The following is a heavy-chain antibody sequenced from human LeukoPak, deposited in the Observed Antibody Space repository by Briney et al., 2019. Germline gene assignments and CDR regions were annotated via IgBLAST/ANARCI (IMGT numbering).Heavy chain of an antibody. CDR3: ARDITMIRGVTTDPDAFDI. CDR2: ICYDGTYK. D-gene: IGHD3-10*01. V-gene: IGHV3-33*08. CDR1: GFTFSSYG. J-gene: IGHJ3*02. Sequence: GGSLRLSCAASGFTFSSYGMHWVRQAPGKGLEWVAFICYDGTYKPYADSVKGRFTISRDNSRDTLYLQMNSLRAEDTAVFYCARDITMIRGVTTDPDAFDIWGQGTMVTVSS.